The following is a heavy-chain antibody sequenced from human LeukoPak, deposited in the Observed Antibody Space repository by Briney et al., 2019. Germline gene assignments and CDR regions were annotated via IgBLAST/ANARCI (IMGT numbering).Heavy chain of an antibody. Sequence: GESLKISSRGFGYTFTSQWIAWVRQMPGKGLEWMGMIYPGDSDTRYSPSFQGQVTVSADKSISTAYLQWSSLKASDTAMYYCARRAGTGGPMDAWGKGTTVTVSS. CDR1: GYTFTSQW. V-gene: IGHV5-51*01. D-gene: IGHD2-8*02. CDR3: ARRAGTGGPMDA. J-gene: IGHJ6*03. CDR2: IYPGDSDT.